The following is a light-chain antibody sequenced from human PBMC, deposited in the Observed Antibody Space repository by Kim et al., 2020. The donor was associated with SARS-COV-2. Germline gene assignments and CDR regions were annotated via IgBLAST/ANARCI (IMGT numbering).Light chain of an antibody. Sequence: ELTQPPSASGTPGQRVTISCSGTSSNIGSNYVFWYQQLPGTAPKLLIYRNNQRPSGVPDRFSGSKSGTSASLAISGLRSEDEADYYCAAWDDSLSGPVFGGGTQLTVL. CDR2: RNN. V-gene: IGLV1-47*01. CDR1: SSNIGSNY. CDR3: AAWDDSLSGPV. J-gene: IGLJ2*01.